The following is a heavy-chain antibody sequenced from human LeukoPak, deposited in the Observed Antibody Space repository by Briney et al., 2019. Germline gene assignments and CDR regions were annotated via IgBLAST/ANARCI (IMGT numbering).Heavy chain of an antibody. J-gene: IGHJ4*02. CDR1: GFTFSSYS. CDR2: ISSSSYI. Sequence: GGSLRLSCAASGFTFSSYSMNWVRQAPGKGLEWVSSISSSSYIYYADSVKGRFTISRDNAKNSLYLQMNSLRAEDTAVYYCARSTYYYDSSGYYEFDYWGQGTLVTVSS. CDR3: ARSTYYYDSSGYYEFDY. V-gene: IGHV3-21*01. D-gene: IGHD3-22*01.